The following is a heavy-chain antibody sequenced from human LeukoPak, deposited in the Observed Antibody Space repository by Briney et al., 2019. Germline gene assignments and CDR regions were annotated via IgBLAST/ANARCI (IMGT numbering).Heavy chain of an antibody. Sequence: PGGSLRLSCAASGFTFSDYYMSWIRQAPGKGLEWVSYISSSGSTIYYADSVKGRFTISRDNSKNTLYLQMNSLRAEDTAVYYCAKDRGYYGSGSYYNVPFDYWGQGTLVTVSS. CDR2: ISSSGSTI. J-gene: IGHJ4*02. V-gene: IGHV3-11*01. D-gene: IGHD3-10*01. CDR1: GFTFSDYY. CDR3: AKDRGYYGSGSYYNVPFDY.